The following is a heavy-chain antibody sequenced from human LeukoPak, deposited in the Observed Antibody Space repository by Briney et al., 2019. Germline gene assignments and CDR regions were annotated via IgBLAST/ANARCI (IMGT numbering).Heavy chain of an antibody. J-gene: IGHJ4*02. CDR3: ARHDSDRGVFFDS. Sequence: SETLSLTCTVSGGSISSYYWSWIRQTPGKGLEWIGYIYYSGSTNYNPSLTSRVTISVDTSKNQVSLKLSSVTAADTAVYYCARHDSDRGVFFDSWGQGTLVTVSS. V-gene: IGHV4-59*08. CDR2: IYYSGST. D-gene: IGHD2-21*01. CDR1: GGSISSYY.